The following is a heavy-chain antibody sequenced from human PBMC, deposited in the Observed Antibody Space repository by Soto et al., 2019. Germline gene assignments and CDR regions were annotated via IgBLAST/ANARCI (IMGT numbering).Heavy chain of an antibody. CDR1: GFSLSDYS. J-gene: IGHJ4*02. Sequence: EVQLVDSGGGLVQPGGSLNLSCAASGFSLSDYSMNWVRQAPGKGLEWVSYISPKTGNTYYADSVKGRFTISRDIANNSVFLQINSLRDEDTAVYYCARSNYAYDYWGQGTLVSVSS. CDR2: ISPKTGNT. V-gene: IGHV3-48*02. D-gene: IGHD1-7*01. CDR3: ARSNYAYDY.